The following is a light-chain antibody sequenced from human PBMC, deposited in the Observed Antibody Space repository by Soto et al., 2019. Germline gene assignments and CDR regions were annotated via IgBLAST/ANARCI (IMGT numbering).Light chain of an antibody. CDR3: PKHNDWPPST. Sequence: ETLLTQSPATLSVSPGERVTLSCRASQSVRDNIAWYQQKPGQAPRLLIDGASTRAPGIPDRFSGSGFGTEFSLTLSSLQSEDFAGYYCPKHNDWPPSTFGQGTKLDIK. CDR1: QSVRDN. V-gene: IGKV3-15*01. J-gene: IGKJ2*01. CDR2: GAS.